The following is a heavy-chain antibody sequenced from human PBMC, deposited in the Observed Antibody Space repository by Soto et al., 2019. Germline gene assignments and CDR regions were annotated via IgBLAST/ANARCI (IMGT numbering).Heavy chain of an antibody. J-gene: IGHJ5*02. CDR1: GSSFTNND. CDR2: MNPGSGDT. D-gene: IGHD3-10*01. Sequence: ASVKVSCKASGSSFTNNDVSWVRQATGQGLEWMGWMNPGSGDTGYAQKFQGRVTMTRDISIATAYMELSSLRSDDTAIYYCARMATCGSFNWFDPWGQGTLVTVSS. CDR3: ARMATCGSFNWFDP. V-gene: IGHV1-8*01.